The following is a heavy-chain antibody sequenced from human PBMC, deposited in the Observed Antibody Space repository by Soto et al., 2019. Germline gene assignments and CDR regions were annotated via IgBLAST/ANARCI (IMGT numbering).Heavy chain of an antibody. V-gene: IGHV1-18*01. CDR1: GYTFTSYG. D-gene: IGHD1-7*01. CDR2: ISAYNGNT. CDR3: ARDELELRGAYYYYGMDV. J-gene: IGHJ6*02. Sequence: ASVKVSCKASGYTFTSYGISWVRQAPVQGLEWMGWISAYNGNTNYAQKLQGRVTMTTDTSTSTAYMELSSLRSDDTAVYYCARDELELRGAYYYYGMDVWGQGTTVSVSS.